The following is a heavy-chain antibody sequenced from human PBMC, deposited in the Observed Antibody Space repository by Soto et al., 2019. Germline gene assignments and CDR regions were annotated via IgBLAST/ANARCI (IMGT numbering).Heavy chain of an antibody. J-gene: IGHJ5*02. V-gene: IGHV3-53*01. CDR3: ARESSGWYGGNGFDP. CDR1: GFTVSSHY. D-gene: IGHD6-19*01. Sequence: GGCLRLSCAASGFTVSSHYMSWVRQAPGKGLEWVSVIYSGGSTYYADSVKGRFTIARDNSKNTLYLQRNSLRAEDTAVYDGARESSGWYGGNGFDPWCQGT. CDR2: IYSGGST.